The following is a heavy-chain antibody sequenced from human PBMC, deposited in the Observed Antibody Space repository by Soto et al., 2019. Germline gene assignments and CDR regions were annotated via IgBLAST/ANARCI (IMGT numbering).Heavy chain of an antibody. CDR3: TRDCGAPVTHGYDS. CDR2: IYSSGDT. V-gene: IGHV4-31*03. J-gene: IGHJ5*01. CDR1: GGSVTSGGYY. D-gene: IGHD2-21*01. Sequence: QVQLQESGPGLVRPSQTLSLTCTVSGGSVTSGGYYWSWIRHCPGKGLEWIGYIYSSGDTNDNPSLNRRVAMSVDTSNKQFCLQLTSVTVADTAIYYCTRDCGAPVTHGYDSWGQGSLVTVSS.